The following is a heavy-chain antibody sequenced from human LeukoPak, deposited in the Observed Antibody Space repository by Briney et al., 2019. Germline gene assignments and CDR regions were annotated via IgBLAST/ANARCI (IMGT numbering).Heavy chain of an antibody. V-gene: IGHV3-11*01. CDR3: ARDRSGGTYYYDSSGYAF. J-gene: IGHJ4*02. D-gene: IGHD3-22*01. CDR2: ISSSGSTI. CDR1: GFTFSDFY. Sequence: PGGSLRLSCAASGFTFSDFYMSWIRQAPGKGLEWASYISSSGSTIYYGDSVEGRFTISRDNAKNSVYLQMNSLRAEDTAVYYCARDRSGGTYYYDSSGYAFGGQGTLVTVSS.